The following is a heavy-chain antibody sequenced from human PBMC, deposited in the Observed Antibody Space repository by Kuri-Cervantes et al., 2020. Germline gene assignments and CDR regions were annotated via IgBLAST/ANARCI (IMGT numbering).Heavy chain of an antibody. D-gene: IGHD3-10*01. CDR2: IYYSGST. Sequence: SETLSLTCTVSGGSISASNYNWAWIRQPPGKGLEWIGSIYYSGSTYYNPSLRSRVTISVDTSKNQFSLKLSSVTAADTAVYYCARATPYYYGSGSYLSPCGMDVWGQGTGVTVSS. V-gene: IGHV4-39*07. J-gene: IGHJ6*02. CDR3: ARATPYYYGSGSYLSPCGMDV. CDR1: GGSISASNYN.